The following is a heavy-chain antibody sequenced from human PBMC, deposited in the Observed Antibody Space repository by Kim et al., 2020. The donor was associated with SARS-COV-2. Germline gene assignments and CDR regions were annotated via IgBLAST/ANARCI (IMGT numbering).Heavy chain of an antibody. J-gene: IGHJ6*02. Sequence: ASVKVSCKASGYTFTSYAMNWVRQAPGQGLEWMGWINTNTGNPTYAQGFTGRFVFSLDTSVSTAYLQISSLKAEDTAVYYCALTAAGTASGPAYYYYYGMDVWGQGTTVTVSS. V-gene: IGHV7-4-1*02. CDR1: GYTFTSYA. CDR3: ALTAAGTASGPAYYYYYGMDV. CDR2: INTNTGNP. D-gene: IGHD6-13*01.